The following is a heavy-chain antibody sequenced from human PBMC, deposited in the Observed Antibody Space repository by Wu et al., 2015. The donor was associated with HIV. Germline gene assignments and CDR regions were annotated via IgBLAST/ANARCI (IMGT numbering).Heavy chain of an antibody. J-gene: IGHJ3*02. D-gene: IGHD3-16*01. CDR1: GYTFSSYG. CDR2: ISPYDGTT. V-gene: IGHV1-18*01. CDR3: ASRANYGGTSFGGFALDT. Sequence: QIQLVQSEAKLKKSGTSVRVSCQTSGYTFSSYGINWVRQAPGQGLEWMGWISPYDGTTVYRPKFQGRVTMTTDTSTTTVYMELRTLTSDDTAMYYCASRANYGGTSFGGFALDTWGQGTMVIVST.